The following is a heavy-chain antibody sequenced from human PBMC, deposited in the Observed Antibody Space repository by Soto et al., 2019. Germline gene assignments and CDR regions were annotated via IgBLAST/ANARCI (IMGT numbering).Heavy chain of an antibody. V-gene: IGHV5-51*01. CDR2: IYPCDSDT. Sequence: PXESLTMSFTGSGYRFATYWIAWVRQTPGKGLEWMAMIYPCDSDTRYSPSFQGQVSISVDKSINTAYMQWSSLKATDTAMYYCERLHHRFCSDACYARAPDPWGQGTLVTVYS. D-gene: IGHD2-15*01. CDR3: ERLHHRFCSDACYARAPDP. J-gene: IGHJ5*02. CDR1: GYRFATYW.